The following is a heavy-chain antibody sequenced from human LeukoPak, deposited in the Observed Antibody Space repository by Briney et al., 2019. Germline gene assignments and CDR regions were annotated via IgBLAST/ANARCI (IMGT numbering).Heavy chain of an antibody. D-gene: IGHD1-14*01. Sequence: TGGSLRLSCAASGFAFRTYAMTWVRQAPARGPEWVAAISGRGDSTYYADSAEGRFTISRDNSKNTLFLQMNSLRTDDTSMYYCARDFRPGSPDYLDYWGQGTLVTVSS. CDR1: GFAFRTYA. CDR3: ARDFRPGSPDYLDY. J-gene: IGHJ4*02. V-gene: IGHV3-23*01. CDR2: ISGRGDST.